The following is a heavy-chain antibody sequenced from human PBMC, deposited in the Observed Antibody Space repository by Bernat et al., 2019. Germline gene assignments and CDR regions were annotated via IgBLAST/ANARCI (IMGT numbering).Heavy chain of an antibody. CDR2: IYWNDDN. V-gene: IGHV2-5*01. J-gene: IGHJ4*02. D-gene: IGHD6-19*01. CDR3: APGSGWLFDH. Sequence: QITLKESGPTLVKPTQTLTLTCTFSGFSLSSTAVGVGWIRQPPGKPLEWLALIYWNDDNKYSPSLKNRLSITKDTSGNQVVLTLTNVDPVDTATYFCAPGSGWLFDHWGPGTLVTVSS. CDR1: GFSLSSTAVG.